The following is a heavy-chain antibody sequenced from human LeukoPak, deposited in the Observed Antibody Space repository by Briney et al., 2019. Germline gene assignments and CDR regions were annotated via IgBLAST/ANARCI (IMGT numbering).Heavy chain of an antibody. J-gene: IGHJ5*02. Sequence: GGSLRVSCAAYGFTSSSNAMSWVGQAAGKELQWVSAISGSGGSTYYADSVKGRFTISRDNSKNTLYLQMHSLRAEDTAIYYCAKKNYSSCWYRRGWFDPWGQGTLVTVSS. CDR1: GFTSSSNA. D-gene: IGHD6-13*01. CDR2: ISGSGGST. CDR3: AKKNYSSCWYRRGWFDP. V-gene: IGHV3-23*01.